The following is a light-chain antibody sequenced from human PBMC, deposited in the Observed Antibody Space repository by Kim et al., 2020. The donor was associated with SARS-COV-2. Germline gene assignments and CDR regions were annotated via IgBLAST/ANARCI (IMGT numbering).Light chain of an antibody. V-gene: IGKV2-30*02. CDR2: KVS. Sequence: QPACISCRSSQNLVHSDGSTYLNWVQQRPGQSPRRLIYKVSNRDSGVPDRFSGSGSGTDFTLKISRVEAEDVGLYYCMQGTHSWTFGQGTKVDIK. J-gene: IGKJ1*01. CDR3: MQGTHSWT. CDR1: QNLVHSDGSTY.